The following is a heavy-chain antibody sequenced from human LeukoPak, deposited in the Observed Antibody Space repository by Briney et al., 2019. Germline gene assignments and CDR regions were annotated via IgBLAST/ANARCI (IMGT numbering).Heavy chain of an antibody. J-gene: IGHJ6*02. CDR1: GFTFSSYG. CDR3: ARRNAMDV. CDR2: INRDGSER. Sequence: GSLRLSCTASGFTFSSYGMHWVRQAPGKGLEWVANINRDGSERYYVDSVKGRFTISRDDAKSSLYLQVNSLRAEDTAVYYCARRNAMDVWGQGTTVIVFS. V-gene: IGHV3-7*03.